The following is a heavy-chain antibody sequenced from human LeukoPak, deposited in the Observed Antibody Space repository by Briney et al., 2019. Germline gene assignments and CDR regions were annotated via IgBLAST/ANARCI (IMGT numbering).Heavy chain of an antibody. CDR3: ARGDGYNRWNY. CDR2: ISSSSSTI. D-gene: IGHD5-24*01. Sequence: GGSLRLSCAASRFTFSNYDIHWVRQAPGKGLEWVSYISSSSSTIYYADSVKGRFTISRDNAKNSLYLQMNSLRAEDTAVYYCARGDGYNRWNYWGQGTLVTVSS. J-gene: IGHJ4*02. CDR1: RFTFSNYD. V-gene: IGHV3-48*03.